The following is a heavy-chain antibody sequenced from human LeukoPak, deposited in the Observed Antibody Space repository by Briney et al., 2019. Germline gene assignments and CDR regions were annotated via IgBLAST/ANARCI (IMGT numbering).Heavy chain of an antibody. V-gene: IGHV5-51*01. D-gene: IGHD6-19*01. Sequence: GESLKISCKGSGYTFTTYWIGWVRQMLGKGLEWMGIIYPGDSDTRYSPSFQGQVTISADKSISTAYLQWSSLKASDTAIYYCARQPIHSSVRKYFDSWGQGTLVTVSS. CDR2: IYPGDSDT. CDR1: GYTFTTYW. J-gene: IGHJ4*02. CDR3: ARQPIHSSVRKYFDS.